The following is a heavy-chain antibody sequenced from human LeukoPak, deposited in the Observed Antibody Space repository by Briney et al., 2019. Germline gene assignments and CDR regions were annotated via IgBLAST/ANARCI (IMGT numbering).Heavy chain of an antibody. D-gene: IGHD4-17*01. CDR3: ARDNGDYWFDY. J-gene: IGHJ4*02. CDR1: GYTFTDYY. V-gene: IGHV1-2*02. CDR2: INPSSGGT. Sequence: GASVKVSCKTSGYTFTDYYMHWVRQAPGQGLEWMGWINPSSGGTNYAQKFQGRVTMTRDTSISTAYMELTRLRSDDTAVYYCARDNGDYWFDYWGQGTLVTVSS.